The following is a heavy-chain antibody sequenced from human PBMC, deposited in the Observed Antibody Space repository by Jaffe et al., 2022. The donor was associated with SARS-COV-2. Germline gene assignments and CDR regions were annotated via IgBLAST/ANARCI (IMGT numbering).Heavy chain of an antibody. D-gene: IGHD6-13*01. Sequence: QVQLQQWGAGLLKPSETLSLTCAVYGGSFSGYYWSWIRQSPGKGLEWIGEINHSGGTNYNPSLKSRVTISVDTSKKQFSLKVSSVTAADTAVYYCARALGSSWTGDFQHWGQGTLVTVSS. CDR2: INHSGGT. CDR1: GGSFSGYY. CDR3: ARALGSSWTGDFQH. V-gene: IGHV4-34*01. J-gene: IGHJ1*01.